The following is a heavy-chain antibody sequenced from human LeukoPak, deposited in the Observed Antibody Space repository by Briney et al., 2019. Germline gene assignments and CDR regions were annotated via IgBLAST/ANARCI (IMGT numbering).Heavy chain of an antibody. CDR2: ISGSGGST. CDR3: AKGKKHYGDLEEYYFDY. V-gene: IGHV3-23*01. J-gene: IGHJ4*02. D-gene: IGHD4-17*01. CDR1: GFTFSSYA. Sequence: PGGSLRLSCAASGFTFSSYAMSWVRQAPGKGLEWVSAISGSGGSTYYADSVKGRFTISRDNSKNTLYLQMNSLRAEDTAVYYCAKGKKHYGDLEEYYFDYWGQGTLVTVSS.